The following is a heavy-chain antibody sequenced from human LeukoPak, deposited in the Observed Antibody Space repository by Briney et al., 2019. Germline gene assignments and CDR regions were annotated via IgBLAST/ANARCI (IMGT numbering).Heavy chain of an antibody. V-gene: IGHV3-21*01. CDR1: GFTFSSYS. Sequence: PGGSLRLSCAASGFTFSSYSMNWVRQAPGKGLEWVSSISSSSSYIYYADSVKGRFTISRDNAKNSLYLQMNSLRAEDTAVYYCARGGGDGYNYWDYYYYYMDVWGKGTTVTVSS. CDR2: ISSSSSYI. J-gene: IGHJ6*03. D-gene: IGHD5-24*01. CDR3: ARGGGDGYNYWDYYYYYMDV.